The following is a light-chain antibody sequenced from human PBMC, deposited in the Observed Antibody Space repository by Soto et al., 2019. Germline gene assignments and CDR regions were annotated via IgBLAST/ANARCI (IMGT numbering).Light chain of an antibody. CDR2: SAS. J-gene: IGKJ2*01. Sequence: DIQMTQSPSSLSASVGDRVTITCRASQDISNYLAWYQQKPGKVPKLLIYSASTLQTGVQSRFIGSGSGTVFTLSINSLQPEDVATYYCQKYNSAPNTFGRGSRLEIK. CDR3: QKYNSAPNT. CDR1: QDISNY. V-gene: IGKV1-27*01.